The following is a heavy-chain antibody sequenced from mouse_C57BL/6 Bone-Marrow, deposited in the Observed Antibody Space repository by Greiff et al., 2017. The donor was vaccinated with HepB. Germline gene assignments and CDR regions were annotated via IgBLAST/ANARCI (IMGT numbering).Heavy chain of an antibody. D-gene: IGHD1-1*01. J-gene: IGHJ1*03. CDR1: GYTFTSYG. Sequence: VQLQQSGAELARPGASVKLSCKASGYTFTSYGISWVKQRTGQGLEWIGEIYPRSGNTYYNEKFKSKATLTVDTSSSTAYMQLSSLTSEDSAVYYCARFTTVVATDWYFDVWGTGTTVTVSS. CDR2: IYPRSGNT. CDR3: ARFTTVVATDWYFDV. V-gene: IGHV1-81*01.